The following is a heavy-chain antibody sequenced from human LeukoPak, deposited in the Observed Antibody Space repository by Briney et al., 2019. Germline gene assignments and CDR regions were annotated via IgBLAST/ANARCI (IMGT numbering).Heavy chain of an antibody. CDR1: GFTFSDYY. J-gene: IGHJ4*02. V-gene: IGHV3-11*04. Sequence: GGSLRLSCAASGFTFSDYYMSWIRQAPGKGLEWVSYISSSGNTIYYADSVKGRFTISRDNAKNSLYLQMNSLRAEDTAVYYCARDQVVVAATPYYFDYWGQGTLVTVSS. CDR3: ARDQVVVAATPYYFDY. CDR2: ISSSGNTI. D-gene: IGHD2-15*01.